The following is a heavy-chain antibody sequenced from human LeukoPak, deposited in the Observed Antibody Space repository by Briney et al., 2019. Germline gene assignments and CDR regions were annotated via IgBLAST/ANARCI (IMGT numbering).Heavy chain of an antibody. CDR1: GFIFSSYA. V-gene: IGHV3-53*01. CDR2: IYSGGST. Sequence: PGGSLRLSCAASGFIFSSYAMSWVRQAPGKGLEWVSVIYSGGSTYYADSVRGRFTISRDNSKNTLYLQMNSLRAEDTAVYYCARDGGYLYFDLWGRGTLVTVSS. CDR3: ARDGGYLYFDL. D-gene: IGHD2-15*01. J-gene: IGHJ2*01.